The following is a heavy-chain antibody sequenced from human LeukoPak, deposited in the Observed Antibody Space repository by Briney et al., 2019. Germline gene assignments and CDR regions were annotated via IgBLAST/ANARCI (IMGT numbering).Heavy chain of an antibody. CDR1: GLTFSSYA. V-gene: IGHV3-30*04. CDR2: ISYDGSDK. J-gene: IGHJ3*02. Sequence: GGSLRLSCAASGLTFSSYAMHWVRQAPGKGLEWVAVISYDGSDKYYADSVKGRFTISRDNSKNTLYLQMNSLRAEDTAVYYCARRISGCSSSWNAFDIWGQGTMVTVSS. CDR3: ARRISGCSSSWNAFDI. D-gene: IGHD6-13*01.